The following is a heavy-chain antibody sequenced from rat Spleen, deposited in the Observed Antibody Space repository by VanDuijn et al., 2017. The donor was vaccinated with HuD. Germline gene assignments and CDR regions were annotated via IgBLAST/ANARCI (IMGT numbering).Heavy chain of an antibody. CDR2: ISYDGGRI. Sequence: EVQLVESDGGLVQPGRSLKLSCAASGFTFSDYYMAWVRQAPTKGLEWVATISYDGGRIFYRDSVKGRFTISRDNAKSSLYLQMDGLRSEDTANYFCARQGYNSYFDYWGQGVMVTVSS. J-gene: IGHJ2*01. CDR3: ARQGYNSYFDY. CDR1: GFTFSDYY. D-gene: IGHD1-4*01. V-gene: IGHV5-29*01.